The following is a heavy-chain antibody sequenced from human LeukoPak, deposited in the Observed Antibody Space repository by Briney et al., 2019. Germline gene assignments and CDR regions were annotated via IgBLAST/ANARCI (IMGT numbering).Heavy chain of an antibody. CDR3: AEGSGSIVGAPFDY. CDR2: ISSSSSYI. Sequence: PGGSLRLSCAASGFTFSSYSMNWVRQAPVKGLEWVSSISSSSSYIYYADSVKGRFTISRDNAKNSLYLQMNSLRAEDTAVYYCAEGSGSIVGAPFDYWGQGTLVTVSS. J-gene: IGHJ4*02. D-gene: IGHD1-26*01. CDR1: GFTFSSYS. V-gene: IGHV3-21*01.